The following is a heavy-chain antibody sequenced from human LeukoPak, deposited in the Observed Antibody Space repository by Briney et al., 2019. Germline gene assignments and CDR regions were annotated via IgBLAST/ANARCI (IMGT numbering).Heavy chain of an antibody. CDR3: ARGRSSTSTFDAFDI. D-gene: IGHD2-2*01. V-gene: IGHV3-33*08. CDR2: IWYDGSNK. Sequence: PGGSLRLSCAASGFTFSNAWMTWVRQAPGKGLEWVAVIWYDGSNKYYADSVKGRFTISRDNSKNTLYLQMNSLRAEDTAVYYCARGRSSTSTFDAFDIWGQGTMVTVSS. J-gene: IGHJ3*02. CDR1: GFTFSNAW.